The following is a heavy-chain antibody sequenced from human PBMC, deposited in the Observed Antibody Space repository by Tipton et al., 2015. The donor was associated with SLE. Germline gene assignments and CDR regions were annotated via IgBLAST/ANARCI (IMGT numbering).Heavy chain of an antibody. Sequence: TLSLTCTVSGGSISSYYWSWIRQPPGKGLEWIGYIYYGGSTNYNPPLKSRVTISVDTSKNQFSLKLSSVTAADTAVYYCARHRPYSGSYSNWFDPWGQGTLVTVSS. V-gene: IGHV4-59*08. CDR1: GGSISSYY. CDR3: ARHRPYSGSYSNWFDP. J-gene: IGHJ5*02. CDR2: IYYGGST. D-gene: IGHD1-26*01.